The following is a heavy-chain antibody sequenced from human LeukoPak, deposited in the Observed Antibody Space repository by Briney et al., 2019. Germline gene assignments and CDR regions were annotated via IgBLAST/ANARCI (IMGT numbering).Heavy chain of an antibody. CDR3: AKDLDCSGGTCHKAFDC. CDR2: IRYDGSDK. J-gene: IGHJ4*02. V-gene: IGHV3-30*02. Sequence: QTGGSLRLSCVASGFTLSTYGMHWVRQAPGKGLEWVAFIRYDGSDKFYGDSVKGRFTTSRDNSKNTLYLQMSRLRVEETAVYYCAKDLDCSGGTCHKAFDCWGQGTLVTVSS. CDR1: GFTLSTYG. D-gene: IGHD2-15*01.